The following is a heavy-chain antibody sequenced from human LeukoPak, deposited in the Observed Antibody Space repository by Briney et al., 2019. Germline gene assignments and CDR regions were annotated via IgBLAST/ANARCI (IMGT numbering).Heavy chain of an antibody. CDR1: GYTFTSYY. J-gene: IGHJ5*02. D-gene: IGHD3-22*01. CDR2: INPSGGST. Sequence: ASVKVSCKASGYTFTSYYMHWVRQAPGQGLEWMGIINPSGGSTSYAQKLQGRVTMTTDTSTSTAYMELRSLRSDDTAVYYCAVLDYYDSGVDPWGQGTLVTVSS. CDR3: AVLDYYDSGVDP. V-gene: IGHV1-46*01.